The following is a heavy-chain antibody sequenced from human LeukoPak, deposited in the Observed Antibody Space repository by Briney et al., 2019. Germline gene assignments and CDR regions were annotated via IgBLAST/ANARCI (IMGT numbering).Heavy chain of an antibody. D-gene: IGHD2-8*01. J-gene: IGHJ5*02. V-gene: IGHV3-30*02. CDR2: IRYDGISK. CDR3: AKLLTVSYGAPFDP. CDR1: GFTFSSYG. Sequence: PGGSLRLSCAASGFTFSSYGMHWVRQAPGKGLEWVAFIRYDGISKYYADSVKGRFTISRDNSKNTLYLQMNSLRAEDTAVYYCAKLLTVSYGAPFDPWGQGTLVTVSS.